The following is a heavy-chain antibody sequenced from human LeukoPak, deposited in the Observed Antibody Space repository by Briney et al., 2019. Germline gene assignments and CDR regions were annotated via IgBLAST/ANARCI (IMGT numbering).Heavy chain of an antibody. Sequence: GESLKISCKGSGYSFTSYWIGWVRQMPGKGLECMGIIHPGDSDTRYSPSFQGQVTISADKSISTAYLQWSSLKASDTAMYYCARQSKVGSYSSSWLPFDYWGQGTLVTVSS. CDR3: ARQSKVGSYSSSWLPFDY. V-gene: IGHV5-51*01. CDR1: GYSFTSYW. CDR2: IHPGDSDT. J-gene: IGHJ4*02. D-gene: IGHD6-13*01.